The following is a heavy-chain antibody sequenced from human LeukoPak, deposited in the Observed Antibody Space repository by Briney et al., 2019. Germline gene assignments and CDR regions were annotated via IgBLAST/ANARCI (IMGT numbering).Heavy chain of an antibody. CDR1: CGSFSGYY. V-gene: IGHV4-34*01. CDR3: ARAPPTYDYVWGSYRYTSFDY. Sequence: SETLSLTCAVYCGSFSGYYWSWIRQPPGKGLEWIGEINHSGSTNYNPSLKSRVTISVDTSKNQFSLKLSSVTAADTAVYYCARAPPTYDYVWGSYRYTSFDYWGQGTLVTVSS. D-gene: IGHD3-16*02. CDR2: INHSGST. J-gene: IGHJ4*02.